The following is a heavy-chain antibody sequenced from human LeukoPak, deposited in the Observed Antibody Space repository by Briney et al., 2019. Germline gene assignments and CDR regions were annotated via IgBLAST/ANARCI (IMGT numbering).Heavy chain of an antibody. V-gene: IGHV3-23*01. CDR1: GFTFSSYA. J-gene: IGHJ4*02. Sequence: GGSLRLSCAASGFTFSSYAMSRVRQAPGKGLEWVSTISSSGASTYYADSVKGRFTISRDNSKNTLYLQMNSLRAEDTAVYYCAKDSANAWPDYWGQGTLVTVSS. D-gene: IGHD2-2*01. CDR3: AKDSANAWPDY. CDR2: ISSSGAST.